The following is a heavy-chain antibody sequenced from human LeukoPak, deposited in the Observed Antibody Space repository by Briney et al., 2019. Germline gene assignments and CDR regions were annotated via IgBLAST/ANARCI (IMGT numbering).Heavy chain of an antibody. CDR2: ISASGSAI. J-gene: IGHJ4*02. CDR3: VRVKGSYFDY. V-gene: IGHV3-48*01. Sequence: GGSLILSCTASGFPLSSYSMNWIRQAPGKGLEWISYISASGSAIYYVDSVNGRVTVSRDNARNSLFLQMDSPRAEDTAVYYCVRVKGSYFDYWGPGTLVTVSS. CDR1: GFPLSSYS. D-gene: IGHD2-15*01.